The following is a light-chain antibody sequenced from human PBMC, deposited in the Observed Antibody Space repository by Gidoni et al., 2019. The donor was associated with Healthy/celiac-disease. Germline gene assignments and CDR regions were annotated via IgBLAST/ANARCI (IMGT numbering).Light chain of an antibody. V-gene: IGLV2-23*02. J-gene: IGLJ2*01. CDR2: EVS. Sequence: QSALTQPASVSGSRGQSITISCTGTSSDVGSYNLVSWYQQLPGKAPKLMIYEVSKRPSGVSNRFSGSKSGNTASLTISGLQAEDEADYYCCSYAGSSTLVFGGGTKLTVL. CDR1: SSDVGSYNL. CDR3: CSYAGSSTLV.